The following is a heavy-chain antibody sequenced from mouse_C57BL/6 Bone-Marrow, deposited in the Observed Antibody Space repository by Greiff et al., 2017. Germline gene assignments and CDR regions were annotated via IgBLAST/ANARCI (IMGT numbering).Heavy chain of an antibody. Sequence: QVQLKQSGAELARPGASVKLSCKASGYTFTSYGISWVKQRTGQGLEWIGEIYPRSGNTYYNEKFKGKATLTADKSSSTAYMELRSLTSEDSAVYFCARKGAKFITTVALDYWGEGTTLTVSS. CDR3: ARKGAKFITTVALDY. V-gene: IGHV1-81*01. J-gene: IGHJ2*01. CDR2: IYPRSGNT. CDR1: GYTFTSYG. D-gene: IGHD1-1*01.